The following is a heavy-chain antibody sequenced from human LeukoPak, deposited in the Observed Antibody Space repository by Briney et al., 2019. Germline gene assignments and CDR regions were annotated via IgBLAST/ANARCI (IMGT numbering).Heavy chain of an antibody. D-gene: IGHD5-18*01. V-gene: IGHV1-69*01. CDR1: GGTFSSYA. CDR2: IIPIFGTA. Sequence: SVKVSCKASGGTFSSYAISWVRQAPGQGLEWMGGIIPIFGTANYAQKFQGRVTITADESTSTAFMELSSLRSEDTVVYYCAREAEYSYGTHFDYWGQGTLVTVSS. J-gene: IGHJ4*02. CDR3: AREAEYSYGTHFDY.